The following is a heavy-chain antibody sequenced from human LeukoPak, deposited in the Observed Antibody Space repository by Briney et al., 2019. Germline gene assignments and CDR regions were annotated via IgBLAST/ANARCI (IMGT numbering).Heavy chain of an antibody. J-gene: IGHJ6*03. CDR3: AKGYGWEASYYYMDV. CDR2: MNPNSGNT. Sequence: ASVKVSCKASGYTFTSYDINWVRQATGQGLEWMGWMNPNSGNTGYAQKFQGRVTITRNTSISTAYMELSSLRAEDTAVYYCAKGYGWEASYYYMDVWGKGTTVTISS. V-gene: IGHV1-8*03. CDR1: GYTFTSYD. D-gene: IGHD1-26*01.